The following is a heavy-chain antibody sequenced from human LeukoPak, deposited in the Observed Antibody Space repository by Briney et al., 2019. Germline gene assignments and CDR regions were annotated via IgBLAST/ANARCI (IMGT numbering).Heavy chain of an antibody. CDR1: GITLSNSG. CDR2: MSDSGGRT. V-gene: IGHV3-23*01. D-gene: IGHD3-22*01. J-gene: IGHJ4*02. Sequence: GGSLRLSCAVSGITLSNSGMSWVRQAAGKGLEWVAGMSDSGGRTNYADSVKGRFTISRDNPKNTLYLQMNSLRAEDTAVYFCAKRGVVIRVILVGFHKEAYYFDSWGQGALVTVSS. CDR3: AKRGVVIRVILVGFHKEAYYFDS.